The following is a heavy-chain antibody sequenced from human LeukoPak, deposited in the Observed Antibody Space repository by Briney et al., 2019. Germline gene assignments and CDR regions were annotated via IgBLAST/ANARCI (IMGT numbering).Heavy chain of an antibody. CDR2: IKGDESDD. J-gene: IGHJ4*02. Sequence: GGSLGLSCAASGFSFSRYWMTWVRQAPGKGLEWVVNIKGDESDDHYVASVRGRFTISRDNAKRSLYLQMNNLRAEDTGVYYCARMADYDFLSGYYSPFDHWGQGVLVLVSS. CDR1: GFSFSRYW. CDR3: ARMADYDFLSGYYSPFDH. V-gene: IGHV3-7*01. D-gene: IGHD3-3*01.